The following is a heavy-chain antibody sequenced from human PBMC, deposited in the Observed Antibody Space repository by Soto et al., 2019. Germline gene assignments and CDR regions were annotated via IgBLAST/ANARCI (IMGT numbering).Heavy chain of an antibody. D-gene: IGHD5-12*01. CDR2: IYSGGST. J-gene: IGHJ6*02. CDR1: GFTVSSNY. V-gene: IGHV3-66*01. CDR3: ARDVWIDYYYYGMDV. Sequence: EVQLVESGGGLVQPGGSLRLSCAASGFTVSSNYMSCVRQAPGKGLEWVSVIYSGGSTYYADSVKGRFTISRDNSKNTLYLQMNSLRAEDTAVYYCARDVWIDYYYYGMDVWGQGTTVTVSS.